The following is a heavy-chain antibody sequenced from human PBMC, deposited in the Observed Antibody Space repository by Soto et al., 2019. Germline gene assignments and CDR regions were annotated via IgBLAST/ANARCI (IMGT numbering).Heavy chain of an antibody. CDR2: IYYSGST. Sequence: PSETLSLTCTVSGGAISISSYYWGWIRQPPGKGLEWIGSIYYSGSTYYNPSLKSRVTISVDTSKNQFSLKLSSVTAADTAVYYCARQGATVRYDYYYGMDVGGEWYTVTVSX. J-gene: IGHJ6*04. V-gene: IGHV4-39*01. CDR1: GGAISISSYY. D-gene: IGHD4-4*01. CDR3: ARQGATVRYDYYYGMDV.